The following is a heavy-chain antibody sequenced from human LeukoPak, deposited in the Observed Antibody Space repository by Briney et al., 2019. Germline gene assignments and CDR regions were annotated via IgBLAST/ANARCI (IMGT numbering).Heavy chain of an antibody. Sequence: SETLSLTCTVSGGSISSYYWSWIRQPPGKGLEWIGYIYYSGSTNYNPSLKSRVTISVDKSKNQFSLKLSSVTAADTAVYYCAREGRDAAFDIWGQGTMVTVSS. V-gene: IGHV4-59*12. CDR3: AREGRDAAFDI. CDR1: GGSISSYY. CDR2: IYYSGST. J-gene: IGHJ3*02.